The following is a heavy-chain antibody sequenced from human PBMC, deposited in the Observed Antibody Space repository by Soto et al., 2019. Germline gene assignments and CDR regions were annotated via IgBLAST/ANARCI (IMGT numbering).Heavy chain of an antibody. V-gene: IGHV4-30-4*01. CDR1: GNPISVDDHY. D-gene: IGHD1-7*01. CDR3: ASRDPGTSVDY. J-gene: IGHJ4*02. CDR2: ISYSGGT. Sequence: QVQLQESGPGVVRSSQTLSLTCTVSGNPISVDDHYWNWIRQSPGRGLEWIGYISYSGGTYYNPSLKSRVTISLDKSENQFSLKVTSLTAADTAVYYCASRDPGTSVDYWGQGTLVTVSS.